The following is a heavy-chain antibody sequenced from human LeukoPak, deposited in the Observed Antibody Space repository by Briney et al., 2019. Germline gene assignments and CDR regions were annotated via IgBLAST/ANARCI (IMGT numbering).Heavy chain of an antibody. Sequence: PGGSLRLSCAASGFTFSSYGMSWVRQAPGKGLEWVSAISGSGGSTYYADSVKGRFTISRDNSKNTLYLQMNSLRAEDTAVYYCARDPNYYDGGYFDYWGQGTLVTVSS. CDR2: ISGSGGST. V-gene: IGHV3-23*01. CDR1: GFTFSSYG. D-gene: IGHD3-22*01. J-gene: IGHJ4*02. CDR3: ARDPNYYDGGYFDY.